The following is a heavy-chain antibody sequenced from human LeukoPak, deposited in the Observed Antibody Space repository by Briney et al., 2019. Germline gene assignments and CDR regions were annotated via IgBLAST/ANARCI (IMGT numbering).Heavy chain of an antibody. CDR2: MNPNSGNT. Sequence: ASVKVSCKASGYTFTSYAINWVRQATGQGLEWMGWMNPNSGNTGYAQKFQGRVTMTRNTSISTAYMELSSLRSEDTAVYYCARDYGSGSYLREYYYMDVWGKGTTVTISS. CDR1: GYTFTSYA. V-gene: IGHV1-8*01. D-gene: IGHD3-10*01. J-gene: IGHJ6*03. CDR3: ARDYGSGSYLREYYYMDV.